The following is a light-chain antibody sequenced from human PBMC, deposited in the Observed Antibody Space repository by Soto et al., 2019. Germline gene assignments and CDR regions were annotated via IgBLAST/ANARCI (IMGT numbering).Light chain of an antibody. V-gene: IGKV3-20*01. Sequence: EIVLTQSPGTLSLSPGERATLSCRASQSVSSTYLAWYQQNPGQAPRLLIYGASSRATGIPDRFSGSGSGTDFTLTISRLEPEDFPVYFCQQYGSSSYTFGQGTKREIK. CDR1: QSVSSTY. CDR2: GAS. CDR3: QQYGSSSYT. J-gene: IGKJ2*01.